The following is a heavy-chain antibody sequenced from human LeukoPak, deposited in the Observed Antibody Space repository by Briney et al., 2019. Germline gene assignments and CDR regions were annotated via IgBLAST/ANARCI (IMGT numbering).Heavy chain of an antibody. D-gene: IGHD6-13*01. Sequence: GGSLTLSCAASGFTFSRIAMSWVRQAPGKGLELVSGISGSGGRDSTYYADSVKGRFTISRDKSKNTVYLEMNSLRAEDTAVYYCAKGYSEYTSSWFDYWGQGTLVTVSS. CDR3: AKGYSEYTSSWFDY. CDR1: GFTFSRIA. CDR2: ISGSGGRDST. J-gene: IGHJ4*02. V-gene: IGHV3-23*01.